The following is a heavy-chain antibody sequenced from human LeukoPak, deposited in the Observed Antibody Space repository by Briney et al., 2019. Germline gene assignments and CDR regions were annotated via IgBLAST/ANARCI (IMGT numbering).Heavy chain of an antibody. CDR2: IYYSGST. D-gene: IGHD3-22*01. CDR1: GGSLSRYY. Sequence: SETLSLTCTLPGGSLSRYYWSWIRQPAGKGLEWIGRIYYSGSTYYNPSLNSRVTISVDTSKNQFSLKLSSVTAADTAVYYCARGRYYYDSSGYPSWFDPWGQGTLVTVSS. CDR3: ARGRYYYDSSGYPSWFDP. J-gene: IGHJ5*02. V-gene: IGHV4-4*07.